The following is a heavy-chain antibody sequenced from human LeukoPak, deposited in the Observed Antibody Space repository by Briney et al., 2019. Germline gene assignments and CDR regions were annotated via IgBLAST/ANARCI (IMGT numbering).Heavy chain of an antibody. Sequence: GGSLRLSCAASGFTFSSYSMNWVRQAPGKGLEWVSSISSSSSYIYYADSVKGRFTISRDNAKNSLYLQMNSLRAEDTAVYYCARGLNGGGYRFDHWGQGTLVTVSS. V-gene: IGHV3-21*01. CDR1: GFTFSSYS. CDR2: ISSSSSYI. J-gene: IGHJ5*02. CDR3: ARGLNGGGYRFDH. D-gene: IGHD5-12*01.